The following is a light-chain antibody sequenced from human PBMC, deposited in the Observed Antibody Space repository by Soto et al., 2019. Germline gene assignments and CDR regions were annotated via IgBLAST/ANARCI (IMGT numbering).Light chain of an antibody. CDR3: QQRSDRRT. J-gene: IGKJ1*01. CDR1: QSVSTY. V-gene: IGKV3-11*01. Sequence: EIVLTQSPGTLSLSPGERATLSCRASQSVSTYLAWYQQKLGQAPRLLIYGASNRATGIPARFSGSESGTDFTLTISSLAPEDFAVYYCQQRSDRRTFGQGTKVEIK. CDR2: GAS.